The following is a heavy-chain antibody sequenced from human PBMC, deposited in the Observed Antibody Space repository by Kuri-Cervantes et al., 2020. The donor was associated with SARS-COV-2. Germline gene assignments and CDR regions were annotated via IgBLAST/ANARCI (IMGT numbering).Heavy chain of an antibody. D-gene: IGHD4-11*01. CDR3: ARGFVLAYSDYPGSYFDY. CDR2: IYYSGST. V-gene: IGHV4-39*07. CDR1: GGSISSSSYY. Sequence: SETLSLTCTVSGGSISSSSYYWGWIRQPPGKGLEWIGSIYYSGSTYYNPSLKSRVTISVDTSKNQFSLKLSSVTAADTAVYYCARGFVLAYSDYPGSYFDYWGQGTLVTVSS. J-gene: IGHJ4*02.